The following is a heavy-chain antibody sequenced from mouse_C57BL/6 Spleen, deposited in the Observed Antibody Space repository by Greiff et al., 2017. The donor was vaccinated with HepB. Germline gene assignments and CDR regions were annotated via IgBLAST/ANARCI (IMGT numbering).Heavy chain of an antibody. D-gene: IGHD2-1*01. CDR2: IYPGSGST. CDR1: GYTFTSYW. V-gene: IGHV1-55*01. CDR3: ARRGDYGNYGYFDV. J-gene: IGHJ1*03. Sequence: VQLQQSGAELVKPGASVKMSCKASGYTFTSYWITWVKQRPGQGLEWIGDIYPGSGSTNYNEKFKSKATLTVDTSSSTAYMQLSSLTSEDSAVYYCARRGDYGNYGYFDVWGTGTTVTVSS.